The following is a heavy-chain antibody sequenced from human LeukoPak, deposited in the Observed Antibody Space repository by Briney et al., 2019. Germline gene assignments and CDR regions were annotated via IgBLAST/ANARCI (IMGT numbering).Heavy chain of an antibody. J-gene: IGHJ6*04. Sequence: GGSLRLSCAASGFTFSSYSMNWVRQAPGKGLEWVSYISSSGNTIYYADSVKGRFAISRDNAKNSLYLQMNSLRAEDTAVYYCAELGITMIGGVWGKGTTATISS. CDR1: GFTFSSYS. CDR3: AELGITMIGGV. D-gene: IGHD3-10*02. V-gene: IGHV3-48*04. CDR2: ISSSGNTI.